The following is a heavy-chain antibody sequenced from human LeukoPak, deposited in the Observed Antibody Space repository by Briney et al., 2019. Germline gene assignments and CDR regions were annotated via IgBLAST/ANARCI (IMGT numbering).Heavy chain of an antibody. Sequence: PSETLSLTCTVSGGSISSRSYYWGWIRQPPGKGLEWIGSIYYSGSTYYNPSLKSRVTISVDTSKNQFSLKLSSVTAADTAVYYCARQSIVVGVLDYWGQGTLVTVSS. CDR3: ARQSIVVGVLDY. V-gene: IGHV4-39*01. D-gene: IGHD2-15*01. CDR1: GGSISSRSYY. J-gene: IGHJ4*02. CDR2: IYYSGST.